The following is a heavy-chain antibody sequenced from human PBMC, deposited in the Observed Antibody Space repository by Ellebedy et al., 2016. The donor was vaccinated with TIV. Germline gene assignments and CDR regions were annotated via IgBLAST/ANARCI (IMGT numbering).Heavy chain of an antibody. V-gene: IGHV4-31*03. CDR2: IYYSGST. J-gene: IGHJ4*02. D-gene: IGHD4-17*01. Sequence: SETLSLXXTVSGGSISSGGYYWSWIRQHPGKGLEWIGYIYYSGSTYYNPSLKSRVTISVDTSKNQFSLKLSSVTAADTAVYYCARDGYLYGDYVDYWGQGTLVTVSS. CDR1: GGSISSGGYY. CDR3: ARDGYLYGDYVDY.